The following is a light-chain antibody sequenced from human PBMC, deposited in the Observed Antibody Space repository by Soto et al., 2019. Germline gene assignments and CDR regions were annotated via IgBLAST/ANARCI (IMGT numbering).Light chain of an antibody. CDR2: AAS. V-gene: IGKV1-27*01. J-gene: IGKJ4*01. CDR1: QDIAKF. Sequence: DIPMTQSLSSLSASVGDRVTITCRASQDIAKFLAWYQQKPGKVPKLLIYAASTLQSGVPSRFSGSGSGTDFSLTITGLQPEDVATYYCQMCDSAHALTFGGGTKIEIK. CDR3: QMCDSAHALT.